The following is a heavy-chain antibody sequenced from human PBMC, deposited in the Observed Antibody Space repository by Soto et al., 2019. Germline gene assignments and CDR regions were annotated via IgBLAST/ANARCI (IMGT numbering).Heavy chain of an antibody. J-gene: IGHJ6*02. D-gene: IGHD2-15*01. Sequence: PGGSLRLSCAASGFTFSRYAMHWVRQAPGKGLEYVSAIISNGGSTYYANSVKDRFTISRDNSKNTLYLQMGSLRAEDMAVYYCVRGFQCSGGACSSLDIYYYYYYGMDVWGQGTTVTVSS. CDR3: VRGFQCSGGACSSLDIYYYYYYGMDV. CDR1: GFTFSRYA. V-gene: IGHV3-64*01. CDR2: IISNGGST.